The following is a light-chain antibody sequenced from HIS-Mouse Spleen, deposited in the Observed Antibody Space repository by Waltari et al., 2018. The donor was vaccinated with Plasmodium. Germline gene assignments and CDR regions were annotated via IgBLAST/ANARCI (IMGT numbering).Light chain of an antibody. V-gene: IGLV3-10*02. CDR2: EDS. Sequence: SYELTQPPSVSVSPGQTARIPCSGDALPKKYAYWYQQKSGQAPVLVIYEDSKRPSGIPERFSGSSSGTTVTLTISGAQVEDEADYYCYSAADNNRVFGGGTKLTVL. J-gene: IGLJ3*02. CDR1: ALPKKY. CDR3: YSAADNNRV.